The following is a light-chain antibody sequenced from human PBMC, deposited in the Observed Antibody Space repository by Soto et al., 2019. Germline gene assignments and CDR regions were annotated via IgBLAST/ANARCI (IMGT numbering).Light chain of an antibody. CDR3: AAWDDSLTAVL. CDR2: GND. Sequence: QSVLTQPPSASGTPGQRVAISCSGSSSNIGSHTVNWYQQLPGTAPKLLIYGNDQRPSGVPDRFSGSKSDTSASLAISGLQSADEADYYCAAWDDSLTAVLFGGGTQLTVL. J-gene: IGLJ3*02. CDR1: SSNIGSHT. V-gene: IGLV1-44*01.